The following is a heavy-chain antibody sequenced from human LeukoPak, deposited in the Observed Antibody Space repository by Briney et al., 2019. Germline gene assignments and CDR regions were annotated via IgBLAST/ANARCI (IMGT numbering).Heavy chain of an antibody. CDR3: ARPPRHHDAFDI. V-gene: IGHV3-21*01. CDR2: ISSSSSYI. Sequence: KPGGSLRLSCAASGFTFSSYSMNWVRQAPGKGLEWVSSISSSSSYIYYADSVKGRFTISRDNAKNSLYLQMNSLRAEDTAVYYCARPPRHHDAFDIWGQGTMVTVSS. J-gene: IGHJ3*02. CDR1: GFTFSSYS.